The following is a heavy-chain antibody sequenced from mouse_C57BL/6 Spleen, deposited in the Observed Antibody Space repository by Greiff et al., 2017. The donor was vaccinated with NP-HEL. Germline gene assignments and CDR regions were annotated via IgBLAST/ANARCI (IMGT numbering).Heavy chain of an antibody. CDR2: IYPGNSDT. D-gene: IGHD1-1*01. J-gene: IGHJ2*01. Sequence: VQLQQSGTVLARPGASVKMSCKTSGYTFTSYWMHWVKQRPGQGLEWIGAIYPGNSDTSYNQKFKGKAKLTAVTSASTAYMELSSLTNEDSAVYYCTITTVVATSDYFDYWGQGTTLTVSS. V-gene: IGHV1-5*01. CDR1: GYTFTSYW. CDR3: TITTVVATSDYFDY.